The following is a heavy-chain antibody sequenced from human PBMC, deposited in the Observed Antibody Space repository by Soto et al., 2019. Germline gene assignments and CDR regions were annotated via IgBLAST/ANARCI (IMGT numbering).Heavy chain of an antibody. CDR3: ARDLWGYCGTDCYPLDV. CDR1: GGSISGYY. CDR2: MYNTGST. Sequence: PSETLSLTCTVSGGSISGYYWSWIRQPPGKGLEWIGYMYNTGSTVYNPSIKSRVTITVDTSKNQISLKLNSVTFAVTAVYYCARDLWGYCGTDCYPLDVWGQGTTVS. V-gene: IGHV4-59*01. J-gene: IGHJ6*02. D-gene: IGHD2-21*02.